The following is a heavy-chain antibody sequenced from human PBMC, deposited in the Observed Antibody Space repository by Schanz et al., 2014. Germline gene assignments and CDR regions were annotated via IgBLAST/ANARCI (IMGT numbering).Heavy chain of an antibody. CDR2: IYIGGNT. V-gene: IGHV3-NL1*01. Sequence: QVQLVESGGGVVQPGRSLRLSCAASGFMFSSYGMHWVRQAPGKGLEWVSFIYIGGNTYYADSVKGRFTISRDNSKNTVYIQMNSLRAEDTAVYYCAKGPYYYYYMDVWGNGTTVTVSS. CDR3: AKGPYYYYYMDV. J-gene: IGHJ6*03. CDR1: GFMFSSYG.